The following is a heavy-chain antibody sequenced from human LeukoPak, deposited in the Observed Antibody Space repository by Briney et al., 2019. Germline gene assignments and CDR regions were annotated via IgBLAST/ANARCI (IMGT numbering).Heavy chain of an antibody. V-gene: IGHV1-18*04. CDR3: ARALYYGSGSPYNYFDY. J-gene: IGHJ4*02. D-gene: IGHD3-10*01. Sequence: GASVKVPCKASGYTFTSYYMHWVRQAPGQGLEWMGWISAYNGNTNYAQKLQGRVTMTTDTSTSTAYMELRSLRSDDTAVYYCARALYYGSGSPYNYFDYWGQGTLVTVSS. CDR2: ISAYNGNT. CDR1: GYTFTSYY.